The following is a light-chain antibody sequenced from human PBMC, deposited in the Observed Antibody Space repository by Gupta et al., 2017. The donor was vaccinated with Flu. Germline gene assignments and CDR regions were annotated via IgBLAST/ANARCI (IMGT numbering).Light chain of an antibody. CDR2: GNS. Sequence: QSVLTPPPSVSAAPGQPVTISCTGSSSNIGARFEVHWYQRVPGTVPKLLIYGNSNRPSGVPDRFSGSASGASASLAITGLQTEDEADYYCQSYDSSLGGFYVFGTGTKVTVL. CDR3: QSYDSSLGGFYV. V-gene: IGLV1-40*01. J-gene: IGLJ1*01. CDR1: SSNIGARFE.